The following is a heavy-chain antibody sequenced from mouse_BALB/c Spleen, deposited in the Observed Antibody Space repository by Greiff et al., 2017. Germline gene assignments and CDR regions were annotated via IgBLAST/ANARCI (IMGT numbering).Heavy chain of an antibody. CDR2: ISSGSSTI. CDR1: GFTFSSFG. CDR3: ARSGYYGSTPFAY. D-gene: IGHD1-1*01. J-gene: IGHJ3*01. V-gene: IGHV5-17*02. Sequence: DVMLVESGGGLVQPGGSRKLSCAASGFTFSSFGMHWVRQAPEKGLEWVAYISSGSSTIYYADTVKGRFTISRDNPKNTLFLQMTSLRSEDTAMYYCARSGYYGSTPFAYWGQGTLVTVSA.